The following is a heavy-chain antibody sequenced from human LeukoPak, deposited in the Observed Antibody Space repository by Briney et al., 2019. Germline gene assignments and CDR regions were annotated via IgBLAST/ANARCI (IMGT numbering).Heavy chain of an antibody. CDR3: ARLALGPWSSSHEYFQH. D-gene: IGHD6-13*01. Sequence: SETLSLTCAVYGGSFSGYYWSWIRQPPGKWLEWIGEINHSGSTNYNPSLKSRVTISVDRSKNQFSLKLTSVTAADTAVYYCARLALGPWSSSHEYFQHWGQGTLVTVSS. CDR2: INHSGST. V-gene: IGHV4-34*01. CDR1: GGSFSGYY. J-gene: IGHJ1*01.